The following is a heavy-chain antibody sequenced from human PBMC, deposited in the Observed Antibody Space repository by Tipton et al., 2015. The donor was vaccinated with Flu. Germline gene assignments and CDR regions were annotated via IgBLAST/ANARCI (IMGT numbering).Heavy chain of an antibody. D-gene: IGHD6-19*01. CDR1: GGSINSYY. J-gene: IGHJ3*01. CDR2: NSMGGRT. V-gene: IGHV4-4*07. Sequence: TLSLTCSVPGGSINSYYWSWIRQPAGKGLEWIGRNSMGGRTNYNPSLKSRVTMSVDLFKNQISLRLSSVTAADTAVYYCARERRGGWPFYDAFDFWGQGTTVTVSS. CDR3: ARERRGGWPFYDAFDF.